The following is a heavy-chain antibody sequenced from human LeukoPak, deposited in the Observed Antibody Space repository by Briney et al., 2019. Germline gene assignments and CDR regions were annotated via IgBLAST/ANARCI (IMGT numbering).Heavy chain of an antibody. V-gene: IGHV3-74*01. CDR3: ARVGCSGTNCYDGVGRAAWFDP. J-gene: IGHJ5*02. Sequence: GGSLRLSCAASGFTFSSYWMHWVRQAPGKGLVWVSRINSDGSSTSYADSVKGRFTISRDNAKNTLYLQMNSLRAEDTAVYYCARVGCSGTNCYDGVGRAAWFDPWGQGTLVTVSS. D-gene: IGHD2-2*01. CDR1: GFTFSSYW. CDR2: INSDGSST.